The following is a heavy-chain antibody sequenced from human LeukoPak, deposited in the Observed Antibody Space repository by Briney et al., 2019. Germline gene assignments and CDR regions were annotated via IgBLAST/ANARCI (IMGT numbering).Heavy chain of an antibody. CDR1: GYTFTSNY. Sequence: ASVKVSCKASGYTFTSNYIHWVRKAPGQGLEWMGMIYPRDGSTSYAQKFQGRVTVTRDTSTSTVHMELSGLRSEDTAVYYCARDQEGFDYWGQGTLVTVSS. V-gene: IGHV1-46*01. J-gene: IGHJ4*02. CDR2: IYPRDGST. CDR3: ARDQEGFDY.